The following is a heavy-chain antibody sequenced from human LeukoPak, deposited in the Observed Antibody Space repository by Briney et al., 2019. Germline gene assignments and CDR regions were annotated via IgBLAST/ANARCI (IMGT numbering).Heavy chain of an antibody. J-gene: IGHJ3*02. V-gene: IGHV4-39*01. CDR3: ARHFRREVLIGSAFDI. D-gene: IGHD1-26*01. CDR2: IYYSGTT. Sequence: SETLSLNCTVSGGSISSSSYDWGWLRQPPGKGLEWIGSIYYSGTTYYNPSLNSLVTMPVARTVNQFSLRLKSVTAAETDCYYCARHFRREVLIGSAFDIWGQGTMVTVSS. CDR1: GGSISSSSYD.